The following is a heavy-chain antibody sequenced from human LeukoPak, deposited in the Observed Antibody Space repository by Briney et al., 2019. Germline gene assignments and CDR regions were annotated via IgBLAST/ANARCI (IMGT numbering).Heavy chain of an antibody. D-gene: IGHD6-13*01. CDR3: AKDRTAAAAHYGMDV. V-gene: IGHV3-23*01. CDR2: ISGSGGST. Sequence: GGSLRLSCAASGFTFSSYAMSWVRQAPGKGLEWVSAISGSGGSTYYADSVKGRFTIPRDNSKNTLYLQMNSLRAEDTAVYYCAKDRTAAAAHYGMDVWGKGTTVTVSS. CDR1: GFTFSSYA. J-gene: IGHJ6*04.